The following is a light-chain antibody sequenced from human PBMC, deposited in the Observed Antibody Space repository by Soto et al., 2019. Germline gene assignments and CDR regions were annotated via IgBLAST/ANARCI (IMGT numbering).Light chain of an antibody. V-gene: IGKV1-5*03. CDR3: QQYSNYFWT. CDR1: QGISPW. Sequence: DIQMTQCPSSLSASLGDRVSITCLASQGISPWLAWYQQKPGKAPKLLIYKASTLQSGVPSRFSGSGSGTEFTLTISSLQPDDFATYYCQQYSNYFWTFGQGTKVDI. CDR2: KAS. J-gene: IGKJ1*01.